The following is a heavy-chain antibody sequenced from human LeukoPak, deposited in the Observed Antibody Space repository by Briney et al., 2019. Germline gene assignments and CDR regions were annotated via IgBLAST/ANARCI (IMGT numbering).Heavy chain of an antibody. J-gene: IGHJ6*03. D-gene: IGHD4-23*01. CDR3: TRSSDFGGCYFYYYMDV. CDR1: GGSFSNNYN. V-gene: IGHV4-39*02. Sequence: PSETLSLTCTVSGGSFSNNYNWDWIRQPPGKGLEWIGSLYYNGNTYYNPSLKSRLTISVDTSKSHFSLQLRSVTAEDTAVYFCTRSSDFGGCYFYYYMDVWGKGTTVSVSS. CDR2: LYYNGNT.